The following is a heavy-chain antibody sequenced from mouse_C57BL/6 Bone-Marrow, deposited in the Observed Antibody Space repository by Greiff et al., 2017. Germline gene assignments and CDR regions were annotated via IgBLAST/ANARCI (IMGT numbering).Heavy chain of an antibody. CDR2: IYPRSGNT. Sequence: QVQLKQSGAELARPGASVKLSCKASGYTFTSYGISWVKQRTGQGLEWIGEIYPRSGNTYYNEKFKGKATLTADKSSSTAYMELRSLTSEDSAVYFFAREATTGVARYAMDYWGQGTSVTVSS. V-gene: IGHV1-81*01. CDR1: GYTFTSYG. D-gene: IGHD1-1*01. J-gene: IGHJ4*01. CDR3: AREATTGVARYAMDY.